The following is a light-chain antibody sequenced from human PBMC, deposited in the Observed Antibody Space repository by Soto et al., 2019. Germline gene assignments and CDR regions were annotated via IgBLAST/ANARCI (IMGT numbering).Light chain of an antibody. V-gene: IGKV3-20*01. J-gene: IGKJ1*01. CDR2: GAS. CDR1: HSFSSSY. Sequence: EIELTQSPGTLSLSLGERATLSCRASHSFSSSYLAWYQQKPGQPPRLLIYGASSRATGIPDRFSGSGSGTDFTLTIGRLEPEDFAVYYCQQYGNSPGTFGQGTKWIS. CDR3: QQYGNSPGT.